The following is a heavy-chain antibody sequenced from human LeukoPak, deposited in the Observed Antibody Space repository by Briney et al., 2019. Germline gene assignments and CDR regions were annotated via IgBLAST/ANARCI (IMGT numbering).Heavy chain of an antibody. V-gene: IGHV3-7*03. D-gene: IGHD3-3*01. Sequence: GGSLRLSCAASGFTFSSYWMSWVRQAPGKGLEWVANIKQDGSEKYYVDSVKGRFTISRDNAKNSLYLQMNSLRAEDTAVYYCAKPPEPLRSSKNYYYYYMDVWGKGTTVTVSS. CDR2: IKQDGSEK. CDR1: GFTFSSYW. J-gene: IGHJ6*03. CDR3: AKPPEPLRSSKNYYYYYMDV.